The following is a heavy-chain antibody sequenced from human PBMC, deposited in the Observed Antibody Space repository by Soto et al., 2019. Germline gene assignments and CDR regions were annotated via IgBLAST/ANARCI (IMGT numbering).Heavy chain of an antibody. V-gene: IGHV1-18*01. CDR2: ISAFNGNT. D-gene: IGHD3-10*01. Sequence: QVQLVQSGAAVKQPGASVKVSCKASDYTFTNYYITWVRQAPGQGLEWMGWISAFNGNTNSAQKLQGRVTMTTDTSTSTAYMELRSLKSGDTALYDCAIVPGRTTRGISWGQGTLVTVSS. CDR1: DYTFTNYY. J-gene: IGHJ5*02. CDR3: AIVPGRTTRGIS.